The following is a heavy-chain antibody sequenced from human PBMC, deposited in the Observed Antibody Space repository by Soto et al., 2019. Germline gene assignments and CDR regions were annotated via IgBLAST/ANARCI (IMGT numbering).Heavy chain of an antibody. J-gene: IGHJ4*02. Sequence: ASVKVSCKASGYTFTGYYMHWVRQAPGQGLEWMGWIKPNSGGTNYAQKFQGWVTMTMDTSISTAYMEVSRLRSDDTAVYSCARGPTGDEGGYFDYWGQGTLVTVSS. CDR1: GYTFTGYY. V-gene: IGHV1-2*04. CDR3: ARGPTGDEGGYFDY. CDR2: IKPNSGGT. D-gene: IGHD7-27*01.